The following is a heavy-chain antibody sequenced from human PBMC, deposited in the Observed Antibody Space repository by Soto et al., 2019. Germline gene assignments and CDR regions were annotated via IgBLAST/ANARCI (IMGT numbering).Heavy chain of an antibody. V-gene: IGHV4-30-4*01. J-gene: IGHJ5*01. D-gene: IGHD3-9*01. CDR2: IYYSGST. CDR3: ARNRRRYYILTDYANWFDP. Sequence: SETLSLTCTVSGGSISSGDYYWSLIRQPPXKGLEWIGYIYYSGSTYYNPSLKSRVTISVDTSKNQFSLKLSFVTAADTALYYCARNRRRYYILTDYANWFDPWGQGTLVTVSS. CDR1: GGSISSGDYY.